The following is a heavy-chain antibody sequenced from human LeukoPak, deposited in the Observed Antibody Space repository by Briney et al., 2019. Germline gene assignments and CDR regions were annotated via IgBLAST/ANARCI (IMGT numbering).Heavy chain of an antibody. CDR2: LYYSGST. CDR3: ARGGSGISNAYDI. J-gene: IGHJ3*02. D-gene: IGHD3-10*01. V-gene: IGHV4-59*01. CDR1: GGSISSYY. Sequence: SETLSLTCSVSGGSISSYYWSWIRQPPGKGLEWIGYLYYSGSTNSNPSLKSRVTMSVDTSKNQFSLKLRSVTAADTAVYYCARGGSGISNAYDIWGQGTMVTVSS.